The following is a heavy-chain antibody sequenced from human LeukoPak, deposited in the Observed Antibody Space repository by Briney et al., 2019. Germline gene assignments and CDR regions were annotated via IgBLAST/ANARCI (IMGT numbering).Heavy chain of an antibody. CDR1: GGSISPYY. Sequence: SETLSLTCTVSGGSISPYYWGWIRQSPGKGLEWIGSIYFSGTTYYNPSLKSRVTMSADTSKNQFSLKLNSVTAADTAVFYCARHSSAYNYGHRPFDYWGRGTLVTVSS. D-gene: IGHD5-24*01. V-gene: IGHV4-39*01. CDR2: IYFSGTT. CDR3: ARHSSAYNYGHRPFDY. J-gene: IGHJ4*02.